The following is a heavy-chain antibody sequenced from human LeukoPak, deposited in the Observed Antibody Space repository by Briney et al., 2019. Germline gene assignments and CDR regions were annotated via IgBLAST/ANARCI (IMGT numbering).Heavy chain of an antibody. CDR2: MNPNSGAT. CDR1: GYTFTSYD. Sequence: GASVKVSCKASGYTFTSYDFNWLRQATGQGPEWMGWMNPNSGATSYAQKFQGRVTMTRDTSTSTVYMELSSLRSEDTAVYYCARAIYSSSWFDYWGQGTLVTVSS. J-gene: IGHJ4*02. V-gene: IGHV1-8*01. D-gene: IGHD6-13*01. CDR3: ARAIYSSSWFDY.